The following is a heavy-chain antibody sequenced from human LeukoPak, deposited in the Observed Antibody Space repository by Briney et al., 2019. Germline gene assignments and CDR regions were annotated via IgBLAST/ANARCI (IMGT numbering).Heavy chain of an antibody. J-gene: IGHJ3*02. V-gene: IGHV4-38-2*02. CDR1: GGSISSGYY. CDR3: ARDALPYYDSSGYYKTHDAFDI. Sequence: SETLSLTCTVSGGSISSGYYWGWIRQPPGKGLEWIGSIYHSGSTYYNPSLKSRVTISVDTSKNQFPLKMSSVTAPDTAVYYCARDALPYYDSSGYYKTHDAFDIWGQGTTVTVSS. CDR2: IYHSGST. D-gene: IGHD3-22*01.